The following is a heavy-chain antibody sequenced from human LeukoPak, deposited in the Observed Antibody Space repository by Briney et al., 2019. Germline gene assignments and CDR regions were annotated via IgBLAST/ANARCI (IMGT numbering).Heavy chain of an antibody. V-gene: IGHV4-59*01. CDR1: GGSINNYY. CDR3: ARTTEGGYTYGYFYYYYMDV. J-gene: IGHJ6*03. CDR2: IYYSGST. Sequence: SETLSLTCTVSGGSINNYYWSWIRQPPGKGLEWIGYIYYSGSTNYNPSLKSRVTISVDTSKNQFPLKLTSVTAADTAVYYCARTTEGGYTYGYFYYYYMDVWGKGTTVTISS. D-gene: IGHD5-18*01.